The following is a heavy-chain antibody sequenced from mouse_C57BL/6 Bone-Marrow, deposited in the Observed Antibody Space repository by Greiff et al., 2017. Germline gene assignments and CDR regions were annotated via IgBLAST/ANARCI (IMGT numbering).Heavy chain of an antibody. CDR3: TTMSFAY. V-gene: IGHV14-4*01. CDR2: IDPENGDT. J-gene: IGHJ3*01. Sequence: EVQLQESGAELVRPGASVKLSCTASGFNIKDDYMHWVKQRPEQGLEWIGWIDPENGDTEYASKFQGKATITADTSSNTAYLQLSSLTSEDTAVYYCTTMSFAYWGQGTLVTVSA. CDR1: GFNIKDDY.